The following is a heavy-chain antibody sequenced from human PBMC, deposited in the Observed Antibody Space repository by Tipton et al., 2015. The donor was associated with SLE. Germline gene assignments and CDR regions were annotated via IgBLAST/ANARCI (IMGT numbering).Heavy chain of an antibody. CDR3: ARVDTIYSFDY. Sequence: TLSLTCSVFGGPSGCFYWSWIRQPAGQGLEWIGRIYNSGYTNYNPPLPSRVTMSVDMSKNQFSLKLTSVTAADMAIYYCARVDTIYSFDYWGQGALVTVSS. J-gene: IGHJ4*02. V-gene: IGHV4-59*10. CDR1: GGPSGCFY. D-gene: IGHD3/OR15-3a*01. CDR2: IYNSGYT.